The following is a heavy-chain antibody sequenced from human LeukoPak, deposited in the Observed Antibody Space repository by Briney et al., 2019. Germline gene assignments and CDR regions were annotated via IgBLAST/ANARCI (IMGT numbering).Heavy chain of an antibody. J-gene: IGHJ4*02. CDR1: GITFSTYG. CDR2: ISGSGDAT. D-gene: IGHD6-19*01. CDR3: AKEYSSGWYD. Sequence: GGSLRLSSAASGITFSTYGMSWVRQAPGRGLEWVSSISGSGDATYYADSVKGRFTISRDTSNNTLYLQMNSLRGEDTAVYYCAKEYSSGWYDWGQGTLVTVSS. V-gene: IGHV3-23*01.